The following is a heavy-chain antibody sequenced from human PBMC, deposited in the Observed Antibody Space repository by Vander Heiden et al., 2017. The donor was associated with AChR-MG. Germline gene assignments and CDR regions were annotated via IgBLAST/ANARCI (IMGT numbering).Heavy chain of an antibody. Sequence: QVQLVQSGAEVKKPGSSVKVSCKASGGTFSSYAISWVRQAPGQGLEWRGGIIPSFGTANYAQKFQGRVTITADESTSTAYMELSSLRSEDTAVYYCARSAPYYYGSYYGMDVWGQGTTVTVSS. CDR3: ARSAPYYYGSYYGMDV. V-gene: IGHV1-69*01. J-gene: IGHJ6*02. CDR1: GGTFSSYA. CDR2: IIPSFGTA. D-gene: IGHD3-10*01.